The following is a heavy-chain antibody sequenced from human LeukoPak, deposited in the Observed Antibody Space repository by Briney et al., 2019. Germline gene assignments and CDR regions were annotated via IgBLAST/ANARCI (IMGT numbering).Heavy chain of an antibody. D-gene: IGHD2-21*02. V-gene: IGHV3-7*03. Sequence: GGSLRLSCAASQFTFSSYWMSWVRQAPGKGLEWVANIKEDGSKTYYVDSVKGRFTISRDNAKNSLYLQMNSLRAEDTALYYCARYVTALDYWGQGTLVTVSS. J-gene: IGHJ4*02. CDR1: QFTFSSYW. CDR2: IKEDGSKT. CDR3: ARYVTALDY.